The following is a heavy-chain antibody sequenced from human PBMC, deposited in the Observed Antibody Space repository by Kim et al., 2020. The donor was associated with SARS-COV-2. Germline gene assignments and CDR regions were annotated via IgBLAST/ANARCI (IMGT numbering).Heavy chain of an antibody. CDR3: ARQGSGSGTHGALTI. V-gene: IGHV4-34*01. J-gene: IGHJ3*02. CDR1: VGSFSGYF. D-gene: IGHD3-10*01. CDR2: TDPSGDT. Sequence: SETLSLTCAVYVGSFSGYFWTWIRQVPGKGLEWIGETDPSGDTRYNPSLQSRVTILVDKSKNQFSLKLISVISADTAVYYCARQGSGSGTHGALTIWGRG.